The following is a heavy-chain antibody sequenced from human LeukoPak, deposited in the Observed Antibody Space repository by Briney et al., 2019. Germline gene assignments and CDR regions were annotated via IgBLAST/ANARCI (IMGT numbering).Heavy chain of an antibody. V-gene: IGHV3-74*01. CDR2: VKGDGSFT. D-gene: IGHD5-24*01. CDR1: GFTFSAYW. J-gene: IGHJ4*02. CDR3: VRDGDDYNFDY. Sequence: GGSLRLSCAASGFTFSAYWLNWVRQAPGKGLVWVSRVKGDGSFTDYADSVKGRFTISRDNAKNTLYLQMYSLRAEDTAAYYCVRDGDDYNFDYWGLGSLVTVSS.